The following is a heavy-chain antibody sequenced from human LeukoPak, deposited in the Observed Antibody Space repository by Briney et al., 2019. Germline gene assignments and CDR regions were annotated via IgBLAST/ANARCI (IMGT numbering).Heavy chain of an antibody. V-gene: IGHV4-59*08. Sequence: SETLSLTCTVSGGSISSYYWSWIRQPPGKGLEWIGYIYSSGSTNYNPSLKGRVTISVDTSKNQFSLKLSSVTAADTAVYYCARLIDGRWFDPWGQGTLVTVSS. CDR2: IYSSGST. D-gene: IGHD1-26*01. CDR3: ARLIDGRWFDP. J-gene: IGHJ5*02. CDR1: GGSISSYY.